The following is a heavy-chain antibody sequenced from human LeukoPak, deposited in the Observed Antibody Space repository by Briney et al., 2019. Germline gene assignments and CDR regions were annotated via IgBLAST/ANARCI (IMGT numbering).Heavy chain of an antibody. CDR1: GGSFSGYY. Sequence: SETLSLTCAVYGGSFSGYYWSWIRQPPGKGLEWIGEINHSGSTNYNPSLKSRVTISVDTSKNQFSLKLSSVTAEDTAVYYCASHAAAGTFWFDPWGQGTLVTVSS. V-gene: IGHV4-34*01. CDR2: INHSGST. CDR3: ASHAAAGTFWFDP. J-gene: IGHJ5*02. D-gene: IGHD6-13*01.